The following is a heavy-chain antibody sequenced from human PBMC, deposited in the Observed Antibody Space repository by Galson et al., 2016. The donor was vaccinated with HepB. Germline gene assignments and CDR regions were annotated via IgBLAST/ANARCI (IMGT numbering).Heavy chain of an antibody. CDR2: IIPMYETV. CDR1: GGSFSSQT. Sequence: VKVSCKVSGGSFSSQTIIWVRQAPGQGLEWMGGIIPMYETVKYAQRFQGRVTITRDTSASTAYMELSSLRSEDTAVYYCVRKGVNYAFDIWGRGTMVTVSS. CDR3: VRKGVNYAFDI. J-gene: IGHJ3*02. V-gene: IGHV1-69*13. D-gene: IGHD3-16*01.